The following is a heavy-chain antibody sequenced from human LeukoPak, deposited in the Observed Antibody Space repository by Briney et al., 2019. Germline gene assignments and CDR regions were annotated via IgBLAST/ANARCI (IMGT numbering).Heavy chain of an antibody. Sequence: SETLSLTCTVSGGSISSSDYYWGWIRQPPGKGLEWIGSIYYSVTTYYNPSLKSRVTISVDTSKNQFSLKLSSVTAADTAVYYCARLGGNVDTAMAPGYYYYYYMDVWGKGTTVTISS. V-gene: IGHV4-39*01. CDR2: IYYSVTT. CDR3: ARLGGNVDTAMAPGYYYYYYMDV. J-gene: IGHJ6*03. D-gene: IGHD5-18*01. CDR1: GGSISSSDYY.